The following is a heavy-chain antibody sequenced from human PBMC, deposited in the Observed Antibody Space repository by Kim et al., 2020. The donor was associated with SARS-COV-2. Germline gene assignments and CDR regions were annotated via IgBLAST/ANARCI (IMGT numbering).Heavy chain of an antibody. Sequence: NYAQKLQGRVTMTTDTSTSTAYMELRSLRSDDTAVYYCAREIAARHAFDIWGQGTMVTVSS. J-gene: IGHJ3*02. V-gene: IGHV1-18*01. D-gene: IGHD6-6*01. CDR3: AREIAARHAFDI.